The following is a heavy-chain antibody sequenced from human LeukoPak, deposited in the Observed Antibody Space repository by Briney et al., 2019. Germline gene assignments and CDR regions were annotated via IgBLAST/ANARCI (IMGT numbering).Heavy chain of an antibody. CDR1: GFTFSSYS. Sequence: PGGSLRLSCAASGFTFSSYSMNWVRQTPGKGLEWVSSITSSGTYIYYADSLKGRFTISRDNAKNSLYLQMNSLRAEDTAVYYCARAASGWSHFDCWGQGTLVTVSS. CDR2: ITSSGTYI. J-gene: IGHJ4*02. D-gene: IGHD6-19*01. V-gene: IGHV3-21*01. CDR3: ARAASGWSHFDC.